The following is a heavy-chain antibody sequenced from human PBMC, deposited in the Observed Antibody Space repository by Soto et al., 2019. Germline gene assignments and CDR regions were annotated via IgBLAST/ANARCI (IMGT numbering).Heavy chain of an antibody. J-gene: IGHJ6*03. CDR1: GFTFSSYA. D-gene: IGHD5-12*01. Sequence: GGSLRLSCAASGFTFSSYAMHWVRQAPGKGLEYVSAISSNGGSTYYANSVKGRFTISRDNSKNTLYLQMGSLRAEDMAVYYCARVVGGYSAKGYYYYYMDVWGKGTTVTVSS. CDR2: ISSNGGST. CDR3: ARVVGGYSAKGYYYYYMDV. V-gene: IGHV3-64*01.